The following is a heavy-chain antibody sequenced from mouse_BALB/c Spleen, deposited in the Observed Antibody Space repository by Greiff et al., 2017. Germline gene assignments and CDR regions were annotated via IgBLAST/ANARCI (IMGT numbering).Heavy chain of an antibody. CDR2: FYPGSGSI. V-gene: IGHV1-62-2*01. D-gene: IGHD1-1*01. CDR1: GYTFTEYT. Sequence: QVQLQQSGAELVKPGASVKLSCKASGYTFTEYTIHWVKQRSGQGLEWIGWFYPGSGSIKYNEKFKDKATLTADKSSSTVYMELSRLTSEDSAVYFCARHEDRYYYGSSPRYYAMDYWGQGTSVTVSS. J-gene: IGHJ4*01. CDR3: ARHEDRYYYGSSPRYYAMDY.